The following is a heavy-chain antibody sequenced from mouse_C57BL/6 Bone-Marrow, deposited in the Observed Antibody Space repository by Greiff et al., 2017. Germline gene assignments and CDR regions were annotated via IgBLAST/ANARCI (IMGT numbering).Heavy chain of an antibody. CDR3: ASPSGGWCG. CDR1: GYTFTSYG. CDR2: IYPRSGNT. J-gene: IGHJ4*01. D-gene: IGHD1-1*02. V-gene: IGHV1-81*01. Sequence: VQLQQSGAELARPGASVKLSCQASGYTFTSYGISWVKQRTGQGLEWIGEIYPRSGNTYSNEKFKGKATLTADKSSSTAYMELRSLTSEDSAVYFCASPSGGWCGGGQGTSVTVSS.